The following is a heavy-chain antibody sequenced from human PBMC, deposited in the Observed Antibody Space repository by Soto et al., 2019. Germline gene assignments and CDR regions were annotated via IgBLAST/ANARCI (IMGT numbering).Heavy chain of an antibody. CDR2: IYPSGGRT. V-gene: IGHV1-46*03. Sequence: ASVKVSCKAYGYTFTSYYIHWVRQAPGQGLEWMGIIYPSGGRTSYAQRFQGRVTMTRDTSTSTVHMELSSLRSDDTAVYYCARIDYGANSWGQGTLVTVSS. D-gene: IGHD4-17*01. CDR3: ARIDYGANS. J-gene: IGHJ5*02. CDR1: GYTFTSYY.